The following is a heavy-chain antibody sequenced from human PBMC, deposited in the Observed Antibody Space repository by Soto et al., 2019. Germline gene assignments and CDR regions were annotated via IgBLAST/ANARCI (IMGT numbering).Heavy chain of an antibody. Sequence: GGSLRLSCAASGFTFSSYGMHWVRQAPGKGLEWVAVISYDGSNKYYADSVKGRFTISRDNSKNTLYLQMNSLRAEDTAVYYCAKHRGYSYGELFDYWGQGTLVTVSS. J-gene: IGHJ4*02. V-gene: IGHV3-30*18. D-gene: IGHD5-18*01. CDR1: GFTFSSYG. CDR3: AKHRGYSYGELFDY. CDR2: ISYDGSNK.